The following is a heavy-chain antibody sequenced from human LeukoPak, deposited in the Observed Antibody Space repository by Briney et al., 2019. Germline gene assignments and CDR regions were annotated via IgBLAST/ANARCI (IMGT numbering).Heavy chain of an antibody. J-gene: IGHJ3*01. CDR1: GGSISSYY. V-gene: IGHV4-59*01. CDR2: IYYSGST. D-gene: IGHD3-22*01. CDR3: ARGQDSSGWFYN. Sequence: PSETLSLTCTVSGGSISSYYWSWIRQPPGKGLEWIGYIYYSGSTNYSPSLKSRVTISVDTSKNQFSLKLSSVTAADTAVYYCARGQDSSGWFYNWGQGTMVTVSS.